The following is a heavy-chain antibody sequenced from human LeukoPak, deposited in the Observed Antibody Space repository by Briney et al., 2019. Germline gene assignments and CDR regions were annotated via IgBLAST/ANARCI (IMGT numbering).Heavy chain of an antibody. J-gene: IGHJ4*02. CDR3: ARVPWGYTGGSGSFDY. Sequence: KTSQTLSLTCTVSGGSISSGDYYWSWIRQPPGKGLEWIGYIYYSGSTYYNPSLKSRVTISVDTSKNQFSLKLSSVTAADTAVYYCARVPWGYTGGSGSFDYWGQGTLVTVSS. CDR2: IYYSGST. V-gene: IGHV4-30-4*01. D-gene: IGHD3-10*01. CDR1: GGSISSGDYY.